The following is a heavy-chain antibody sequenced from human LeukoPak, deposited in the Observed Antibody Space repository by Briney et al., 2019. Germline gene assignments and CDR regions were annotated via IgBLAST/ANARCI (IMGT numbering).Heavy chain of an antibody. Sequence: SETLSLTCTVSGGSISSYYWSWIRQPPGKGLEWIGYIYYSGSTNYNPSLKSRVTISVDTSKNQFSLKLSSVTAADTAVYYCARLDPGEYYYDSSGYYYFDYWGQGTLVTVSS. CDR2: IYYSGST. CDR3: ARLDPGEYYYDSSGYYYFDY. D-gene: IGHD3-22*01. CDR1: GGSISSYY. J-gene: IGHJ4*02. V-gene: IGHV4-59*08.